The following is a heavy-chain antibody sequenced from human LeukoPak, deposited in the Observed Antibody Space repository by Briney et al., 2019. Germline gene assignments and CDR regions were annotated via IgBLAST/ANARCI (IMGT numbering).Heavy chain of an antibody. V-gene: IGHV6-1*01. CDR2: TYYRSKLYN. CDR3: ARDEVAAAAGETHYYYYGLDV. D-gene: IGHD6-13*01. CDR1: GDSVSSNSAA. J-gene: IGHJ6*02. Sequence: SRTLSLTCAISGDSVSSNSAAWNWIRQSPSRGLEWLGRTYYRSKLYNDYALSVKSRITINPDTSKNQFSLQLKSVTPEDTAVYYCARDEVAAAAGETHYYYYGLDVWGQGTTVTVSS.